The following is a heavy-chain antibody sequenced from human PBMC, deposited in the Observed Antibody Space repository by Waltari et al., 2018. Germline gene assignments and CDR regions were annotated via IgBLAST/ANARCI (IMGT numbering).Heavy chain of an antibody. CDR1: GFTFSNYG. CDR3: VRAISGFHPFDS. V-gene: IGHV3-74*01. Sequence: EEQLVESGGGLVQPGGSLRLSCAASGFTFSNYGMHWVRQAPGKGLVWVSVINTGASDTRYADSVRGRFTISRDDAKNTLDLQMNGLRADDTAVYYCVRAISGFHPFDSWGQGTLVSVSS. J-gene: IGHJ5*01. D-gene: IGHD3-22*01. CDR2: INTGASDT.